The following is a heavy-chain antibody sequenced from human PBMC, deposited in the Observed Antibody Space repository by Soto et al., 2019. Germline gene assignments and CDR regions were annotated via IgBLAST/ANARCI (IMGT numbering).Heavy chain of an antibody. Sequence: SETLSLTCTVSGGSIRSGDYYWSWIRQSPGKGLEWIGYIYYSGSTYYNPSLKSRITMSVDTSKNQFSLNLSSVTAAETAVYYCAREDCSSTSCSYSTGSYYFDYWGQGTMVTVSS. CDR1: GGSIRSGDYY. CDR3: AREDCSSTSCSYSTGSYYFDY. CDR2: IYYSGST. D-gene: IGHD2-2*01. V-gene: IGHV4-30-4*01. J-gene: IGHJ4*02.